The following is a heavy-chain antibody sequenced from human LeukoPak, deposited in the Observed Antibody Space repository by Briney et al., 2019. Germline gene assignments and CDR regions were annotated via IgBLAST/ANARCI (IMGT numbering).Heavy chain of an antibody. CDR2: ICASGRCT. V-gene: IGHV3-23*01. J-gene: IGHJ4*02. CDR1: GFSFINNA. Sequence: GGSLRLSCAASGFSFINNAMGWVGQAPGKGLEWVSGICASGRCTFYAAPVRGRFTVSRDNSKNSLYLQMNSLRAEDTAVYYCAKYINVPGTQLLGDYWGQGALVTVSS. D-gene: IGHD1-1*01. CDR3: AKYINVPGTQLLGDY.